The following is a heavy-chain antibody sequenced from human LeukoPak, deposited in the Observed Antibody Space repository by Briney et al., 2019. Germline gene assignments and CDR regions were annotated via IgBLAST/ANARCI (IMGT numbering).Heavy chain of an antibody. CDR3: AREIPYYYDSSGYHAYFDY. Sequence: GGSLRLSCAASGFSFSSYAMHWVRQAPGKGLEWVAVISYDGSNKYYADSVEGRFTISRDNSKNTLYLQMNSLRAEDTAVYYCAREIPYYYDSSGYHAYFDYWGQGTLVTVSS. CDR1: GFSFSSYA. CDR2: ISYDGSNK. D-gene: IGHD3-22*01. J-gene: IGHJ4*02. V-gene: IGHV3-30-3*01.